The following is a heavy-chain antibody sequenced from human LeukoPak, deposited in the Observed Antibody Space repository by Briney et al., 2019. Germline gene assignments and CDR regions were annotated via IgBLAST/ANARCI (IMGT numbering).Heavy chain of an antibody. Sequence: SETLSLTCSVSGGSNGSYYWSWIRQPPGKGLEWIGYIYYSGSTNYNPSLKSRVTISVDTSKNQFSLKLSSVTAADTAVYYCARGYSSGLFDYWGQGTLVTVSS. CDR3: ARGYSSGLFDY. V-gene: IGHV4-59*01. CDR1: GGSNGSYY. D-gene: IGHD6-19*01. CDR2: IYYSGST. J-gene: IGHJ4*02.